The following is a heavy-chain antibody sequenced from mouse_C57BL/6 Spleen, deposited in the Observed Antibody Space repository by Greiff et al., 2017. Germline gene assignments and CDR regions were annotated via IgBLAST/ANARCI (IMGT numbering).Heavy chain of an antibody. CDR3: ARGGGYEYDDGAVYAMDY. CDR2: IYPRSGNT. J-gene: IGHJ4*01. V-gene: IGHV1-81*01. CDR1: GYTFTSYG. D-gene: IGHD2-4*01. Sequence: QVQLQQSGAELARPGASVKLSCKASGYTFTSYGISWVKQRTGQGLEWIGEIYPRSGNTYYNEKFKGKATLTADKSSSTAYMELRSLTSEDSAVXFCARGGGYEYDDGAVYAMDYWGQGTSVTVSS.